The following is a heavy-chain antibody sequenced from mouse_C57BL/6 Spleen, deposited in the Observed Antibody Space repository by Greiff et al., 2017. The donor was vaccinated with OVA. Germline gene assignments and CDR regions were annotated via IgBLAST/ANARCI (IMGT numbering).Heavy chain of an antibody. V-gene: IGHV5-17*01. J-gene: IGHJ1*03. CDR2: ISSGSSTI. CDR1: GFTFSDYG. Sequence: EVNVVESGGGLVKPGGSLKLSCTASGFTFSDYGMHWVRQAPEKGLEWVAYISSGSSTIYYADTVKGRFPISRDNAKNTLFLQMTSLRAEDTAMYYCARLSWTDWYFDVWGTGTTVTVSS. CDR3: ARLSWTDWYFDV. D-gene: IGHD1-1*01.